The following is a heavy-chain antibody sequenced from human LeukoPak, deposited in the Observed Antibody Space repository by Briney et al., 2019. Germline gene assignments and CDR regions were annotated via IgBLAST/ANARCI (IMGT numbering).Heavy chain of an antibody. CDR2: ISGSGGST. V-gene: IGHV3-23*01. Sequence: GGTLGLSCAASGFTFSSYGMSWVRQAPGKGLEWVSAISGSGGSTYYADSVKGRFTISRDNSKNTLYLQMNSLRAEDTAVYYCAKEGPTMVRGVIHYFDYWGQGTLVTVSS. J-gene: IGHJ4*02. D-gene: IGHD3-10*01. CDR3: AKEGPTMVRGVIHYFDY. CDR1: GFTFSSYG.